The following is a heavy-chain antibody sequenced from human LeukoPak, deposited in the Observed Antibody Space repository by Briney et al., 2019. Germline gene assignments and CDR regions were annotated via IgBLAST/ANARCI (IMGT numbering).Heavy chain of an antibody. CDR1: GGSISSYY. CDR3: ARYRRSSSWYYFDY. V-gene: IGHV4-59*01. J-gene: IGHJ4*02. Sequence: SGTLSLTCTGCGGSISSYYWSWMRQPPGRGLEWVGDIYYSGSTSYNPSRKSRGTISVDTSKNQFPLKLNSATAADTAVYYCARYRRSSSWYYFDYWGQGTLVTVSS. D-gene: IGHD6-13*01. CDR2: IYYSGST.